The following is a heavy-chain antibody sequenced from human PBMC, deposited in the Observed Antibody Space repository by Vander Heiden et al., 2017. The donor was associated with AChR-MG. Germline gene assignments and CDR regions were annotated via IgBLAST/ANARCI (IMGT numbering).Heavy chain of an antibody. J-gene: IGHJ5*02. CDR1: GFTFSSYA. V-gene: IGHV3-23*01. CDR2: ISGSGGST. D-gene: IGHD2-2*01. CDR3: AKLGALPAATSGVVDP. Sequence: EVQLLESGGGLVQPGGSLRLSCAASGFTFSSYAMSWVRQAPGKGREWVSAISGSGGSTYYADSVKGRFTISRDNSKNTLYPQMNSLRAEDTAVYYCAKLGALPAATSGVVDPWGQGTLVTVSS.